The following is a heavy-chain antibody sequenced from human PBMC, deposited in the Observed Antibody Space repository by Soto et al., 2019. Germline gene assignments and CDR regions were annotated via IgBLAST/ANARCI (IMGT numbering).Heavy chain of an antibody. CDR3: ARDGSGGDWRFFDY. J-gene: IGHJ4*02. CDR1: GFAFHRYG. Sequence: QVQLVESGGGVVQPGRSLRLSCAASGFAFHRYGIHWVRQAPGKGLEWVADIWYDGTTKYYVDSVKGRFTVSTDASENTVYLQMDSLRAGDTAVYYCARDGSGGDWRFFDYWGQGTLVTVSS. CDR2: IWYDGTTK. D-gene: IGHD3-10*01. V-gene: IGHV3-33*01.